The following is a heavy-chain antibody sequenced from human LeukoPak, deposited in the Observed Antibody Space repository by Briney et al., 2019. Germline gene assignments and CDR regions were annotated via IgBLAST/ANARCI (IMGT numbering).Heavy chain of an antibody. CDR1: GFTFSSYG. Sequence: GGSLRLSCAAPGFTFSSYGMHWVRQAPGKGLEWVAFIRYDGSNKYYADSVKGRFTISRDNSKNTLYLQMNSLRAEDTAVYYCAKDLDYPGDYGYWGQGTLVTVSS. CDR3: AKDLDYPGDYGY. D-gene: IGHD4-11*01. J-gene: IGHJ4*02. CDR2: IRYDGSNK. V-gene: IGHV3-30*02.